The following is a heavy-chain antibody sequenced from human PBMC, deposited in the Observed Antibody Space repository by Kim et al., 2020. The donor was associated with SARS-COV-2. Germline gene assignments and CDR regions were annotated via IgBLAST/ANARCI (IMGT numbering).Heavy chain of an antibody. CDR2: ISYDGSNK. D-gene: IGHD6-13*01. V-gene: IGHV3-30*18. J-gene: IGHJ4*02. Sequence: GGSLRLSCAASGFTFSSYGMHWVRQAPGKGLEWVAVISYDGSNKYYADSVKGRFTISRDNSKNTLYLQMNSLRAEDTAVYYCAQLAAAGTASGYFDYWGQGTLVTVSS. CDR3: AQLAAAGTASGYFDY. CDR1: GFTFSSYG.